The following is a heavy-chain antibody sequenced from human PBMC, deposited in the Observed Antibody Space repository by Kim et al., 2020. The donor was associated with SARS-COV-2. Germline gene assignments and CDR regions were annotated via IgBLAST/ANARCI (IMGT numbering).Heavy chain of an antibody. V-gene: IGHV3-74*01. Sequence: GGSLRLSCAASGFTFSNYWMHWVRQAPGKGLVWVSRINTDGSGTTYADSVKGRFTISRDNAKNTLYLQMNSLRAEDTAVYYCARPGAAGFDYWGQGTLVTVSS. J-gene: IGHJ4*02. D-gene: IGHD6-13*01. CDR1: GFTFSNYW. CDR2: INTDGSGT. CDR3: ARPGAAGFDY.